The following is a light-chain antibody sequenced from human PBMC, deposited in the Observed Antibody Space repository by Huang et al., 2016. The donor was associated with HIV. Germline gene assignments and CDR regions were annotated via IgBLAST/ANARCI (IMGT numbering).Light chain of an antibody. J-gene: IGKJ3*01. V-gene: IGKV1-9*01. CDR1: QGIGRY. Sequence: IQLTQSPSSLSASVGDRVTITCRASQGIGRYLVWYQQKPGKAPKLLIYAASTLQSVVPSRFSGSGSGTDFTLTISSLQPEDFATYYCQQLKTYPITFGPGTQVDIK. CDR3: QQLKTYPIT. CDR2: AAS.